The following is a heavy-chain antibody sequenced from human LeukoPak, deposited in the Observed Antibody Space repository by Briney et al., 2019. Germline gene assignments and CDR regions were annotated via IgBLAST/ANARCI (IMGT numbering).Heavy chain of an antibody. CDR1: GFTFSSYA. CDR3: AKGGDGAAALRYCDY. Sequence: PGGSLRLSCAASGFTFSSYAMHWVRQAPGKGLEWVAVISYDGSNKYYADSVKGRFTISRDNSKNTLYLQMNSLRAEDTAVYYCAKGGDGAAALRYCDYWGQGILVTVSS. J-gene: IGHJ4*02. D-gene: IGHD2-2*02. V-gene: IGHV3-30-3*02. CDR2: ISYDGSNK.